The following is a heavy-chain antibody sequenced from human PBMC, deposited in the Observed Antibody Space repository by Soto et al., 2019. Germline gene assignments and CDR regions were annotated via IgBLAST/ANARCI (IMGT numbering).Heavy chain of an antibody. Sequence: QVQLVQSGAEVKNPGASVKVSCKTSGYTFTKYGVGWVRQAPGQGLEWMGWISGSSGNANYAEKVQGRITLTTGTSASTAYIELRSLRSDDTAVYYCAREMAGLGGEYDSWGQGTLVTVSS. CDR3: AREMAGLGGEYDS. CDR2: ISGSSGNA. CDR1: GYTFTKYG. J-gene: IGHJ4*02. V-gene: IGHV1-18*01. D-gene: IGHD3-16*01.